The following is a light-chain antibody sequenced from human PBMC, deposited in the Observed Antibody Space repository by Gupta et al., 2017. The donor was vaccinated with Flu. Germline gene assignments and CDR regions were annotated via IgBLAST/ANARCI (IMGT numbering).Light chain of an antibody. J-gene: IGLJ2*01. V-gene: IGLV3-1*01. CDR3: QAWDTSTHVF. CDR1: KLGEKY. CDR2: EDK. Sequence: PGQTATISCSGEKLGEKYVCWYQQKTGQSPVVIIYEDKKRPSGTPDRFSGSNSGNVATLTISGTQPVDEADYYCQAWDTSTHVFFGGGTKLTVL.